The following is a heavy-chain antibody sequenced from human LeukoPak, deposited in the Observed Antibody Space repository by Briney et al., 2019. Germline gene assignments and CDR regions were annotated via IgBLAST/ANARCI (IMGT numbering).Heavy chain of an antibody. Sequence: PGGSLGLSCAASEFTFSDYYMSWIRQAPGKGLEWVSYISSSSSSVKYADSVKGRFTISRDNAKNSLYLQMNSLRAEDTAVYYCASLPRYPYYFDYWGQGTLVTVSS. V-gene: IGHV3-11*03. CDR1: EFTFSDYY. D-gene: IGHD1-26*01. CDR2: ISSSSSSV. CDR3: ASLPRYPYYFDY. J-gene: IGHJ4*02.